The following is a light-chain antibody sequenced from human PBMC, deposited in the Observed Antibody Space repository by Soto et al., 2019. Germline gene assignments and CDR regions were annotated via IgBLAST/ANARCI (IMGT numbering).Light chain of an antibody. Sequence: DIQMTQSPSSLSASVGDRVTITCRASQSISNYLNWYQQKPGKAPKLLFYEASSLQSGVPSRFSGSGSGTDFTLTISSLQPEDFATYYCQQSDSTFWTFGQGTKVEIK. CDR2: EAS. CDR1: QSISNY. CDR3: QQSDSTFWT. J-gene: IGKJ1*01. V-gene: IGKV1-39*01.